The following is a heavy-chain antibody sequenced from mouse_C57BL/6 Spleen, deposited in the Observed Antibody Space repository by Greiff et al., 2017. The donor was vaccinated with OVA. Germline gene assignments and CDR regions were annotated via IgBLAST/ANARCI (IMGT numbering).Heavy chain of an antibody. Sequence: EVQLVESGGGLVQPGGSMTLSCAASGFTFSDAWMDWVRQSPEKGLEWVAEIRNKANTHATYYAESVIGRFTISRDDSKSSVYLQMNSLRAEDTGIYYCTSHYYGSRDYAMDYWGQGTSVTVSS. J-gene: IGHJ4*01. CDR2: IRNKANTHAT. V-gene: IGHV6-6*01. CDR1: GFTFSDAW. CDR3: TSHYYGSRDYAMDY. D-gene: IGHD1-1*01.